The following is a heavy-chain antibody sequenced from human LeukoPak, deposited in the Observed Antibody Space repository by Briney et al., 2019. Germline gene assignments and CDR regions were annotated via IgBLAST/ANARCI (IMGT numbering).Heavy chain of an antibody. D-gene: IGHD5-18*01. Sequence: KPSETLSLTCAVYGGSFSGYYWSWIRQPPGKGLEWIGEINHSGSTNYNPSLKGRVTISVDTSKNQFSLKLSSVTAADTAVYYCAREDVDTAMVRAFDIWGQGTMVTVSS. J-gene: IGHJ3*02. CDR3: AREDVDTAMVRAFDI. V-gene: IGHV4-34*01. CDR1: GGSFSGYY. CDR2: INHSGST.